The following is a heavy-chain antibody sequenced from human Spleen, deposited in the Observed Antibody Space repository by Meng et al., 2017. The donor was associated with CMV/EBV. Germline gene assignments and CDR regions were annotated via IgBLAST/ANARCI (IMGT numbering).Heavy chain of an antibody. J-gene: IGHJ6*02. CDR3: ARDRFIKPKFSFYYAMDV. V-gene: IGHV3-7*01. CDR1: GFTFSSYW. CDR2: IKQDESEK. D-gene: IGHD3-10*01. Sequence: GGSLRLSCAASGFTFSSYWMSWVRQAPGKGLEWVANIKQDESEKYNVDSVEGRFTISRDNAENSLYLQMNSLRADDTAMYYCARDRFIKPKFSFYYAMDVWGHGTTVTVSS.